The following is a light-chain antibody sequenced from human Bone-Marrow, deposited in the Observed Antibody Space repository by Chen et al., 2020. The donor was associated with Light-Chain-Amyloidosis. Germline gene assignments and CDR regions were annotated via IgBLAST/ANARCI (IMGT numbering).Light chain of an antibody. CDR2: EGS. CDR3: MQGIHVPLT. J-gene: IGKJ4*01. CDR1: QSLLHSDGKTY. V-gene: IGKV2-29*03. Sequence: DIVMTQTPLSLPVTPGQPASISCKSSQSLLHSDGKTYLYWYLQKPGQSPQLLIYEGSSRLSGVPDRFSGSGSGADFTLKSSRVEADDVGVDYCMQGIHVPLTFGGGTKVEIK.